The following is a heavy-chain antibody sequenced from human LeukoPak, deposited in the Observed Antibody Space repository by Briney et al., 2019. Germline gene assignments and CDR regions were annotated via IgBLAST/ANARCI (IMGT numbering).Heavy chain of an antibody. D-gene: IGHD3-16*01. Sequence: GGSLRLSCAASGFTFTSYGMQFSSYGMHWVRQAPGKGLEWVAFIRSDGRNTYYADSVKGRFTIPRDNTKNTLYLQMNSLRAEDTAVYYCAKLKINYYHYMDIWGKGTTVIVSS. CDR2: IRSDGRNT. J-gene: IGHJ6*03. CDR1: GFTFTSYGMQFSSYG. CDR3: AKLKINYYHYMDI. V-gene: IGHV3-30*02.